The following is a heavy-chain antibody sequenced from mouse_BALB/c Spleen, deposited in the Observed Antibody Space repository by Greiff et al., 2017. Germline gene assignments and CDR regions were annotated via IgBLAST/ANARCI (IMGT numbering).Heavy chain of an antibody. CDR1: GYTFTDYE. Sequence: QVQLKESGAELVRPGASVTLSCKASGYTFTDYEMHWVKQTPVHGLEWIGAIDPETGGTAYNQKFKGKATLTADKSSSTAYMELRSLTSEDSAVYYCTRSGDYEGYAMDYWGQGTSVTVSS. J-gene: IGHJ4*01. CDR3: TRSGDYEGYAMDY. D-gene: IGHD2-4*01. CDR2: IDPETGGT. V-gene: IGHV1-15*01.